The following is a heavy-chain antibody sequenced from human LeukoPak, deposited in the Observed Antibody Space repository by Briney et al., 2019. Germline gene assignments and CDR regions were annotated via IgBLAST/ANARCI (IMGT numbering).Heavy chain of an antibody. J-gene: IGHJ3*02. Sequence: SQTLSLTCTVSGGSISSGGYYWSWIRQHPGKGLEWIGYIYYSGITHYNPSLKSRITISVDTSKNQFSLKLSSVTAADTAVYYCARANNDVWSGYDAFDIWGQGTMVTVSS. V-gene: IGHV4-31*03. CDR2: IYYSGIT. CDR1: GGSISSGGYY. CDR3: ARANNDVWSGYDAFDI. D-gene: IGHD3-3*01.